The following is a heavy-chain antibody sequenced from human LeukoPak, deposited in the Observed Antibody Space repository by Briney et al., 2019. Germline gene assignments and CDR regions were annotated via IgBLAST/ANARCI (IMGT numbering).Heavy chain of an antibody. CDR3: AREAGSSSWEGGYYSMDV. CDR1: GFTFSSYA. V-gene: IGHV3-23*01. D-gene: IGHD6-13*01. Sequence: GGSLRLSCAASGFTFSSYAMSWVRQAPGKGLEWVSAISGSGGSTYYADSVKGRFTISRDNSKNTLYLQMNSLRAEDTAVYYCAREAGSSSWEGGYYSMDVWGQGTTVTVSS. J-gene: IGHJ6*02. CDR2: ISGSGGST.